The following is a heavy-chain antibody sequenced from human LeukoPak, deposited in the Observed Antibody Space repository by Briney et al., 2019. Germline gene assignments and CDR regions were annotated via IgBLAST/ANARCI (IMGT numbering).Heavy chain of an antibody. CDR1: GFTFSSYS. CDR3: ASTRSSSAPVSY. Sequence: GGSLRLSCAASGFTFSSYSMNWVRQAPGKGLEWVSSISSSSSYIYYADSVKGRFTISRDNAKNSLYLQMNSLRAEDTAVYYCASTRSSSAPVSYWGQGTLVTVSS. J-gene: IGHJ4*02. V-gene: IGHV3-21*01. D-gene: IGHD6-6*01. CDR2: ISSSSSYI.